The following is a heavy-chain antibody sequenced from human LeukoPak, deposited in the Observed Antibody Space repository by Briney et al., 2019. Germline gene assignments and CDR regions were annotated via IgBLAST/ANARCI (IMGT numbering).Heavy chain of an antibody. J-gene: IGHJ4*02. Sequence: GGSLRLSCAASGFTFSSYAMHWVRQAPGKGLEWVAVISYDGSNKYYADSVKGRFTISRDNSKNTLYLQMNSLRAEDTAVYYCARGSVDTAMVPYFDYWGQGTLVTVSS. D-gene: IGHD5-18*01. CDR2: ISYDGSNK. V-gene: IGHV3-30*04. CDR3: ARGSVDTAMVPYFDY. CDR1: GFTFSSYA.